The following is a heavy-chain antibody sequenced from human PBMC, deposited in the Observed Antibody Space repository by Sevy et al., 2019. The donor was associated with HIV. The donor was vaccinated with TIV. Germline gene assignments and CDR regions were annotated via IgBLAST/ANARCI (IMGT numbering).Heavy chain of an antibody. J-gene: IGHJ4*02. CDR2: LKGVGFGGTV. Sequence: GSLRLPCTASGFNLGDYCMSWVRQASGKGLEGGGFLKGVGFGGTVDHAASVRGRFVISRDDSKTIAYLQMNDLKTEDTGVYYCTRWKAAQSIFDYWGQGALVTVSS. V-gene: IGHV3-49*04. CDR1: GFNLGDYC. CDR3: TRWKAAQSIFDY. D-gene: IGHD6-13*01.